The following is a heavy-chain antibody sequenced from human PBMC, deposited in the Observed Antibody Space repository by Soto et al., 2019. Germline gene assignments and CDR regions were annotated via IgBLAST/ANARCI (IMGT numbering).Heavy chain of an antibody. Sequence: ASVEVSCKASGYTFTSYGISWVRQAPGQGLEWMGWISAYNGNTNYAQKLQGRVTMTTDTSTSTAYMELRSLRSDDTAVYYCARDRAVAAGPGGRDPWGQGTLVTVSS. J-gene: IGHJ5*02. V-gene: IGHV1-18*04. CDR2: ISAYNGNT. D-gene: IGHD6-13*01. CDR3: ARDRAVAAGPGGRDP. CDR1: GYTFTSYG.